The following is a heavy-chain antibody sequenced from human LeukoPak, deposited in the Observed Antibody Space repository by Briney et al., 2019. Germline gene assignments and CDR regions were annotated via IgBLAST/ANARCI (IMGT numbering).Heavy chain of an antibody. CDR3: ARVRYRLAETYIDY. Sequence: RASVKVSCKASGYIFTGYYMHWVRQAPGQGLEWMGWINPNSGDTNYAQKFQGRVIMTRDTSISTAYMELSRLRSDDTAVYYCARVRYRLAETYIDYWGQGTLVTVSS. CDR2: INPNSGDT. J-gene: IGHJ4*02. V-gene: IGHV1-2*02. CDR1: GYIFTGYY. D-gene: IGHD3-16*01.